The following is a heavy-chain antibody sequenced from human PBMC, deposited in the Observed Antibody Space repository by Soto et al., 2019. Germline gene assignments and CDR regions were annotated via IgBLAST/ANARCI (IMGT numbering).Heavy chain of an antibody. CDR1: GGSISSGDYY. CDR2: IYFSGTT. Sequence: QVQLQEPGPGLVKPSQTLSLTCTVSGGSISSGDYYWSWIRQHPGKGLEWIGTIYFSGTTYYNPSLKRRVTISLDTSKKQYSLNLSSVTAAETAVYYCARRDRSGFSYWLDTWGQGTLVTVSS. J-gene: IGHJ5*02. CDR3: ARRDRSGFSYWLDT. D-gene: IGHD3-22*01. V-gene: IGHV4-31*03.